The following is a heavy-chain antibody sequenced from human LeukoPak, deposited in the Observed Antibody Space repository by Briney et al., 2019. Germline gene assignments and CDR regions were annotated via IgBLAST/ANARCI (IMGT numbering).Heavy chain of an antibody. CDR1: GYTFTSNY. V-gene: IGHV1-46*01. CDR3: ARDAEWELLGLDY. Sequence: ASVKVSCKASGYTFTSNYMHWVRQAPGQGLEWMGIINPSGGSTSYAQKFQGRVTMARDTSTSTVYMELSSLRSEDTAVYYCARDAEWELLGLDYWGQGTLVTVSS. J-gene: IGHJ4*02. CDR2: INPSGGST. D-gene: IGHD1-26*01.